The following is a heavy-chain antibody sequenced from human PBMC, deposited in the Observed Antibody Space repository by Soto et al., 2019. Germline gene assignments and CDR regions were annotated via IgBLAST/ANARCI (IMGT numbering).Heavy chain of an antibody. CDR2: IYYSGST. CDR3: ARHEIAVAGNWFDP. Sequence: QLQLQESGPGLVKPSETLSLTCTVSGGSISSSSYYWGWIRQPPGKGLEWIGSIYYSGSTYYNPSLKSRVTISVDTSKSQFSLKLSSVTAADTAVYYCARHEIAVAGNWFDPWGQGTLVTVSS. V-gene: IGHV4-39*01. J-gene: IGHJ5*02. D-gene: IGHD6-19*01. CDR1: GGSISSSSYY.